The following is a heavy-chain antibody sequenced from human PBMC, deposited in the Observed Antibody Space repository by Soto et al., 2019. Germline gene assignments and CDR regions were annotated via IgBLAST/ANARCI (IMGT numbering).Heavy chain of an antibody. CDR2: ISYDGSNK. D-gene: IGHD3-10*01. J-gene: IGHJ6*02. V-gene: IGHV3-30*03. Sequence: GGSPRLSCAASGFTFSSYGMHWVRQAPGKGLEWVAVISYDGSNKYYADSVKGRFTISRDNSKNTLYLQMNSLRAEDTAVYYGVRGVIYYYGMDVWGQGTTVTVSS. CDR3: VRGVIYYYGMDV. CDR1: GFTFSSYG.